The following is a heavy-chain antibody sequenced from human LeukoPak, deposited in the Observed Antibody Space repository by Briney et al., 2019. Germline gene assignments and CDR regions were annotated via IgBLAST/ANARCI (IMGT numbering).Heavy chain of an antibody. Sequence: GGSLRLSCAASGFTFSNASMKWVRQAPGKGREWVGHIKSNTDGVTPNYASPVKGRFTISRDDSKNTLYLQMNSLKTEDPAVYYCTTRRTYYDSSGYSYPYYYYYYMDVWGKGTTVTVSS. D-gene: IGHD3-22*01. CDR1: GFTFSNAS. V-gene: IGHV3-15*01. CDR2: IKSNTDGVTP. J-gene: IGHJ6*03. CDR3: TTRRTYYDSSGYSYPYYYYYYMDV.